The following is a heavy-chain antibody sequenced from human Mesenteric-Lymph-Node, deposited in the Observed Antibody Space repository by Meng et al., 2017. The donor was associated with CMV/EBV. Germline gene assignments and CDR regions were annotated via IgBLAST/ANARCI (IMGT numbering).Heavy chain of an antibody. D-gene: IGHD5-12*01. Sequence: SLKISCAASGFTFDDYAMHWVRQAPGKGLEWVSGISWNSGSIGYADSVKGRFTISRDNAKNSLYLQINSLRAEDTALYYCAKGHIVATITGNYGMDVWGQGTTVTVSS. J-gene: IGHJ6*02. CDR2: ISWNSGSI. CDR3: AKGHIVATITGNYGMDV. V-gene: IGHV3-9*01. CDR1: GFTFDDYA.